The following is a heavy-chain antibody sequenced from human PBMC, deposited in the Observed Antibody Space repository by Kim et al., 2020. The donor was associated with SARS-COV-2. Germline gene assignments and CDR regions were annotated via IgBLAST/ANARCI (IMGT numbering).Heavy chain of an antibody. D-gene: IGHD2-15*01. CDR2: ISHSGTT. CDR3: ASGPSCSGGSCYPQYYGMNG. Sequence: SETLSLTCTVSGGSISSSYYYWGWIRQPPGKGLEWIGSISHSGTTSYNPSLKSRATISKDTSKNQLSLKVRSVTAADTAVYYCASGPSCSGGSCYPQYYGMNGWGQGTTVTVSS. J-gene: IGHJ6*02. CDR1: GGSISSSYYY. V-gene: IGHV4-39*07.